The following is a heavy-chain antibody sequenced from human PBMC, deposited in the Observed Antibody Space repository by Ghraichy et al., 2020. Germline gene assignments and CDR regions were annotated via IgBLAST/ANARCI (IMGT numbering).Heavy chain of an antibody. J-gene: IGHJ6*03. CDR1: GFTFSSYS. V-gene: IGHV3-21*01. D-gene: IGHD3-10*01. CDR2: ISGTSDYI. CDR3: ASSITVIRGAAFYYMDV. Sequence: GGSLRLSCAASGFTFSSYSLNWVRQAPGMGLEWVSSISGTSDYIYYADSVKGRFTISRDNAKNSLYLQMNSLGAADTAVYYCASSITVIRGAAFYYMDVWGKGTTVIVSS.